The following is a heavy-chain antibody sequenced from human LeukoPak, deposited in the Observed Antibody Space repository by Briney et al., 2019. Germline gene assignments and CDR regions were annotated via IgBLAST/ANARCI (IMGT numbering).Heavy chain of an antibody. CDR3: ARDVLGSGRYNPYYFDY. CDR1: GFTFSSYS. D-gene: IGHD6-19*01. Sequence: PGGSLRLSCAASGFTFSSYSMNWVRQAPGKGLEWVSSISSSSSYIYYADSVKGRFTISRDNAKNSLYLQMNSLRAEDTAVYYCARDVLGSGRYNPYYFDYWGQGTLVTVSS. V-gene: IGHV3-21*01. CDR2: ISSSSSYI. J-gene: IGHJ4*02.